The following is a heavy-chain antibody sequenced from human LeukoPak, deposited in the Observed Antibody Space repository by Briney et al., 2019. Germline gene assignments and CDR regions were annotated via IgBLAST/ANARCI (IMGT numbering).Heavy chain of an antibody. CDR1: GGSFSGYY. CDR3: ARDFSSWNAFDI. CDR2: INHSGNT. Sequence: PSETLSLTCAVYGGSFSGYYWNWIRQPPGKGLEWIGEINHSGNTNYNPSLKSRVTISVDKSKNQFSLKLSSVTAADTAVYYCARDFSSWNAFDIWGQGTMVTVSS. J-gene: IGHJ3*02. V-gene: IGHV4-34*01. D-gene: IGHD6-19*01.